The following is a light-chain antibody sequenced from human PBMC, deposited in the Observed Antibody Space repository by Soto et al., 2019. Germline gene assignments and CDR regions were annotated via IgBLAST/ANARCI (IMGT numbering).Light chain of an antibody. J-gene: IGKJ5*01. Sequence: DIQMTQSPSSLSTSVGDRVTITCKASEDISNYLNGYQQKPGKAPKLLLYDASNLETGVPSRFSGSGSGTDFTFIISSLQPEDIATFYCPQYENPPLTFGQGTRLEIK. CDR3: PQYENPPLT. CDR2: DAS. CDR1: EDISNY. V-gene: IGKV1-33*01.